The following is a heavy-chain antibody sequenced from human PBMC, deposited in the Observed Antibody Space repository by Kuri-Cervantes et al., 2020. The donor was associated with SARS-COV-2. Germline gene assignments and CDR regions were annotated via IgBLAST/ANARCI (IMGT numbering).Heavy chain of an antibody. Sequence: SETLSLTCTVSGGSISSSSYHWSWIRQPPGKGLEWIGYIYYSGSTNYNPSLKSRVTISVDTSKNQFSLKLSSVTAADTAVYYCARAGYYFDYWGQGTLVTVSS. CDR3: ARAGYYFDY. CDR1: GGSISSSSYH. CDR2: IYYSGST. J-gene: IGHJ4*02. V-gene: IGHV4-61*01.